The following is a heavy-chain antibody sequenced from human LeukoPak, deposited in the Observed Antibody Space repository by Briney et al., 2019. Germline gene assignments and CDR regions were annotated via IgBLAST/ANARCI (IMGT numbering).Heavy chain of an antibody. Sequence: GGSLRLSCAASGFTFSSYAMSWVRQAPGKGLEWVSAISGSGGSTYYADSVKGRFTISRDNSKNTLYLQMNSLRAEDTAVYYCARDYYDSSGYYYLGDAFDIWGQGTMVTVSS. V-gene: IGHV3-23*01. CDR1: GFTFSSYA. CDR2: ISGSGGST. CDR3: ARDYYDSSGYYYLGDAFDI. D-gene: IGHD3-22*01. J-gene: IGHJ3*02.